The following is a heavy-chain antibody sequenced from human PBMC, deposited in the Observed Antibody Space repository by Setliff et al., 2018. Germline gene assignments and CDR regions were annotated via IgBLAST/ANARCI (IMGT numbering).Heavy chain of an antibody. V-gene: IGHV4-61*09. J-gene: IGHJ6*03. CDR2: IYTSWST. CDR1: GDSISSRRSY. CDR3: ARMTGFQYIDV. Sequence: SETLSLTCTVSGDSISSRRSYWGWFRQPAGKGLEWIGQIYTSWSTIYNPSLKSRVTILLDTSKNQFSLTLTSVTAADTAVYYCARMTGFQYIDVWGKGTTVTVSS. D-gene: IGHD3-3*01.